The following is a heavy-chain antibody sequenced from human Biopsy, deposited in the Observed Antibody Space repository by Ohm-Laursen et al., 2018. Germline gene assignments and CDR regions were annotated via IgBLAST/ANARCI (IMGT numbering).Heavy chain of an antibody. CDR2: INPNSGDT. J-gene: IGHJ4*02. CDR3: ARMEQPHDY. CDR1: GYPFSNYY. V-gene: IGHV1-2*06. D-gene: IGHD6-13*01. Sequence: ASVKVSCKASGYPFSNYYLFWVRQAPGQGLEWMGRINPNSGDTVFARNFQGRVTMTRDTAISKVYMDLRNLRPDDTAVYFCARMEQPHDYWGQGTLVTVSS.